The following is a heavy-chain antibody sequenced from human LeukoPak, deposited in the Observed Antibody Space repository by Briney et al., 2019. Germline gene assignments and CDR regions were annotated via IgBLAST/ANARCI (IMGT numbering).Heavy chain of an antibody. CDR2: ISAYNGNT. D-gene: IGHD5-12*01. J-gene: IGHJ4*02. CDR3: ARDRRATPFDY. V-gene: IGHV1-18*01. Sequence: ASVKVSCKASGYTFTSYGISWARQAPGQGLEWMGWISAYNGNTNYAQKLQGRVTMTTDASTSTAYMELRSLRSDDTAVFYCARDRRATPFDYWGQGTLVTVSS. CDR1: GYTFTSYG.